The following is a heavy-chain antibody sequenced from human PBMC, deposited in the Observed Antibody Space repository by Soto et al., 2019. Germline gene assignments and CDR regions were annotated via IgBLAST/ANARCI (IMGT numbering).Heavy chain of an antibody. CDR3: ARAGRRDASHDALTV. Sequence: QVQLVQSGAEVKKTGSSVKVSCQTSGGTFSSYAINWVLQAPGQGLEWIGGILPIFAMANYAQKFQGRVTITADESTSTAYMELSSLRSEDTAVYYCARAGRRDASHDALTVWGQGTMLAVSA. CDR1: GGTFSSYA. CDR2: ILPIFAMA. J-gene: IGHJ3*01. V-gene: IGHV1-69*01.